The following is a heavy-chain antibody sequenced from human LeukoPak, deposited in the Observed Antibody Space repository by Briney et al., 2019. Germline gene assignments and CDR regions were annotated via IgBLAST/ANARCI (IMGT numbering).Heavy chain of an antibody. CDR3: ARDNYDSTNYNMYNWFDP. J-gene: IGHJ5*02. CDR1: GGSISSGSYY. CDR2: IYYSGST. V-gene: IGHV4-30-4*08. D-gene: IGHD3-22*01. Sequence: SETLSLTCTVSGGSISSGSYYWSWIRQPPGKGLEWIGYIYYSGSTYYNPSLKSRVTMSVDTSKNQFSLKLTSVTAADTAVYYCARDNYDSTNYNMYNWFDPWGQGTLVTVSS.